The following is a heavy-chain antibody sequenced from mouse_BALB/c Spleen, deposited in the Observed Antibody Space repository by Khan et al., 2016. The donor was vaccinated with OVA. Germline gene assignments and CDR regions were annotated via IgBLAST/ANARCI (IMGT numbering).Heavy chain of an antibody. CDR1: GYSITSDYA. CDR3: ARGRTY. J-gene: IGHJ4*01. CDR2: ISYSGSS. Sequence: EVQLQESGPGLVKPSQSLSLTCTVTGYSITSDYAWNWIRQFPGNKLEWMGYISYSGSSSDHPSLKSRISITRDTSKNQFFLQLNSVTTEDTATYYCARGRTYWGQGTSVTVSS. V-gene: IGHV3-2*02.